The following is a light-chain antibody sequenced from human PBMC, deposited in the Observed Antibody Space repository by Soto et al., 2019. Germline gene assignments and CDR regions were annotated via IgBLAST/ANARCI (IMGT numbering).Light chain of an antibody. CDR1: NSNIGSNP. CDR3: AAWDDSMSGVL. Sequence: QSVLTQPPSASGTPGQRVTISCSGSNSNIGSNPVHWYQQLPGTAPKLLIHNNNQRPSGVPDRFSGSKSGTSASLAISGLPAEDEAAYYCAAWDDSMSGVLFGGGTQLTVL. V-gene: IGLV1-44*01. CDR2: NNN. J-gene: IGLJ2*01.